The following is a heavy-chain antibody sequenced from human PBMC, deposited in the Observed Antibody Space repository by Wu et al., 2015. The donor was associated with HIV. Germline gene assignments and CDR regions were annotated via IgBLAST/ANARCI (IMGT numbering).Heavy chain of an antibody. V-gene: IGHV1-69*13. Sequence: QVHLLQSGAEVKNPGSSVRVSCKASGGTFSNYALSWVRQVPGQGLEWMRRLIPMYGTANYAQKFQGRVTITADESTSTAYMAVSSLRSEDTAVYYCAGGGGRTSMDPFDYWGQGTLVTVSS. CDR1: GGTFSNYA. D-gene: IGHD5-18*01. CDR3: AGGGGRTSMDPFDY. CDR2: LIPMYGTA. J-gene: IGHJ4*02.